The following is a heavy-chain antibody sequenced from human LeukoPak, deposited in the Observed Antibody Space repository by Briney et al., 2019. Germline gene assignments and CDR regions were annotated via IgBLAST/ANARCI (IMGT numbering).Heavy chain of an antibody. D-gene: IGHD3-16*01. J-gene: IGHJ4*02. CDR2: IYHSGST. V-gene: IGHV4-38-2*02. CDR3: ARGSYIFY. CDR1: GYSISSGYY. Sequence: SETLSLTCTVSGYSISSGYYWGWIRQPPGKGLEWIGSIYHSGSTYYNPSLKSRVTISVDTSKNQFSLKVSSVTAADTAVYYCARGSYIFYWGQGKLVTVSS.